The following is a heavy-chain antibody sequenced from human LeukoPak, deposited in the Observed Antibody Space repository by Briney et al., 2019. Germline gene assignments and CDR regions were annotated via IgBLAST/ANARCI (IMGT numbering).Heavy chain of an antibody. CDR1: GXTFSSYA. CDR2: IYSGGST. CDR3: ARGRDGYNPYFDY. Sequence: PGGSLRLSCAASGXTFSSYAMTWVRQAPGKGLEWVSVIYSGGSTYYADSVKGRFTISRDNSKNTLYLQMNSLRAEDTAVYYCARGRDGYNPYFDYWGQGTLVTVSS. J-gene: IGHJ4*02. V-gene: IGHV3-66*01. D-gene: IGHD5-24*01.